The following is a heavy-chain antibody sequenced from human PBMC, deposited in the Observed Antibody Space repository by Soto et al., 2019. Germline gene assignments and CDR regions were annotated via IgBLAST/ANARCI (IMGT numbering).Heavy chain of an antibody. D-gene: IGHD1-1*01. J-gene: IGHJ4*02. CDR2: ISTSGGST. Sequence: DVQLLESGGSLVQPGGSLRLSCAASGFTFNAYSLSWVRQAPGKGLEWVSAISTSGGSTYYTDSVKGRFTITRDNSQNTLYLQMNSLRAEDTAVYYCARPDGATYNFRYWGQGTLVTVS. CDR3: ARPDGATYNFRY. CDR1: GFTFNAYS. V-gene: IGHV3-23*01.